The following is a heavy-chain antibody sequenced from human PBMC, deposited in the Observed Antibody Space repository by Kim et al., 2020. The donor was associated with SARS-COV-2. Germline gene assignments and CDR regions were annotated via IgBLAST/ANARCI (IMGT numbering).Heavy chain of an antibody. J-gene: IGHJ4*02. CDR2: TSGRT. CDR3: ASALGH. D-gene: IGHD3-16*02. V-gene: IGHV4-4*07. Sequence: TSGRTKYNPSLQSRVTMSVDMSKNQFTLKLSSVTAADTAVYYCASALGHWGQGTLVTVSS.